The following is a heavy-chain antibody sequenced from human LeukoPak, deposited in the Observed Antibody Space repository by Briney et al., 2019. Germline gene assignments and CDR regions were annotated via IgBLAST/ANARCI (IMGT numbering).Heavy chain of an antibody. CDR1: GFTFSSYA. CDR2: ISGSGVST. Sequence: PGGSLRLSCAASGFTFSSYAMNWVRQAPGKGLEWVSTISGSGVSTYYADSVKGRFTISRDNSKNTLYLQMNSLRAEDTAVYYCARAIDSSGYDYYFDYWGQGTLVTVSS. J-gene: IGHJ4*02. D-gene: IGHD3-22*01. V-gene: IGHV3-23*01. CDR3: ARAIDSSGYDYYFDY.